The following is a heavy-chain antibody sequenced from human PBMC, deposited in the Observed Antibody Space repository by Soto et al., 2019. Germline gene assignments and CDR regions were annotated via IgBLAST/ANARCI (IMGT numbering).Heavy chain of an antibody. CDR1: GFTFEKYW. J-gene: IGHJ4*02. Sequence: DVQLLESGGALVQPGESLRLSCAASGFTFEKYWMTWARQAPGKGLELVANIKEDGSDKTYVDSVKGRFTGSRDNTKDFLFLQMNSLRDEDTAVYYCAIGRSTDNCGQGTLVIVSS. V-gene: IGHV3-7*01. CDR2: IKEDGSDK. CDR3: AIGRSTDN.